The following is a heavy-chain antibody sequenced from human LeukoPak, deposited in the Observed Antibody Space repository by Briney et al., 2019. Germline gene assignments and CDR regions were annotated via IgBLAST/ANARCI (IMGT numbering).Heavy chain of an antibody. J-gene: IGHJ6*02. CDR2: ISAYNGNT. CDR1: GYTFTSYG. CDR3: ARGDIVVVPAAMAYSGYDLGPYYYGMDV. D-gene: IGHD2-2*01. V-gene: IGHV1-18*01. Sequence: ASVKVSCTASGYTFTSYGISWVRQAPGQGLEWMGWISAYNGNTNYAQKLQGRVTMTTDTSTSTAYMELRSLRSDDTAVYYCARGDIVVVPAAMAYSGYDLGPYYYGMDVWGQGTTVTVSS.